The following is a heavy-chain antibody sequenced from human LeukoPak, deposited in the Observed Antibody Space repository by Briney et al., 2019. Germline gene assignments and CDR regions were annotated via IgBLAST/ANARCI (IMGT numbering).Heavy chain of an antibody. Sequence: PSETLSLTCTVSGGSISSSSYYWGWIRQPPGKGLEWIGSIYYSGSTYYNPSLKSRVTVSVDTSKNQFSLKLSSVTAADTAVYYRARQLERLYFDYWGQGTLVTVSS. CDR1: GGSISSSSYY. CDR2: IYYSGST. D-gene: IGHD1-1*01. CDR3: ARQLERLYFDY. V-gene: IGHV4-39*01. J-gene: IGHJ4*02.